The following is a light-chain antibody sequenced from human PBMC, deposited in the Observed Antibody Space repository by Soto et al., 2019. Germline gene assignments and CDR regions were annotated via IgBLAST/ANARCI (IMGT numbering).Light chain of an antibody. CDR1: SGHSSYI. J-gene: IGLJ3*02. V-gene: IGLV4-60*02. CDR3: ETWDSNTWV. Sequence: QPVLTQSSSASASLRSSVKLTCTLSSGHSSYIIAWHQQQPGKAPRYLMKLEGSGSYNKGSGVPDRFSGSSSGADRYLTISNLQFEDEADYYCETWDSNTWVSGGGTKLTVL. CDR2: LEGSGSY.